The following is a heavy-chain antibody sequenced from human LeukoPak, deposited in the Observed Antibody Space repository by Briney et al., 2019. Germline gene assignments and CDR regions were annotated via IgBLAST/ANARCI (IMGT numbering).Heavy chain of an antibody. Sequence: GASVKVSCKASGYTFITYAMNWVRQAAGQGLEWMGWINTNTGNPTYAQGFTGRFVFSLDTSVSTAYLQISSLKADDTAVYYCARVVDYYDSSGPRGWDAFDIWGQGTMVTVSS. J-gene: IGHJ3*02. D-gene: IGHD3-22*01. CDR3: ARVVDYYDSSGPRGWDAFDI. CDR1: GYTFITYA. V-gene: IGHV7-4-1*02. CDR2: INTNTGNP.